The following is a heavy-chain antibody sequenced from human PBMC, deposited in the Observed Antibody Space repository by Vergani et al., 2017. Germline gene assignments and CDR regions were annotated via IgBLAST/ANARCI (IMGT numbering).Heavy chain of an antibody. D-gene: IGHD2-15*01. CDR2: IYYSGST. CDR1: GGSISSYY. CDR3: ARDRGLGYCSGGSCYGGPGWFDP. V-gene: IGHV4-59*01. Sequence: QVQLQESGPGLVKPSETLSLTCTVSGGSISSYYWSWIRQPPGKGLEWIGYIYYSGSTNYNPSLKSRVTISVDTSKNQFSLKLSSVTAADTAVYYCARDRGLGYCSGGSCYGGPGWFDPWGQGTLVTVSS. J-gene: IGHJ5*02.